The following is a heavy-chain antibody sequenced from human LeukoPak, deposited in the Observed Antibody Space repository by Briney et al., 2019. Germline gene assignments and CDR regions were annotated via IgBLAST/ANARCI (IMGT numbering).Heavy chain of an antibody. D-gene: IGHD3-22*01. CDR1: GFTFSSYS. CDR2: ISSSSSYI. Sequence: GGSLRLSCAASGFTFSSYSMNWVRQAPGKGLEWVSSISSSSSYIYYADSVKGRFTISRDNSKNTLYLQMNSLRAEDTAVYYCARGNYYDSSGYFGYYFDYWGQGTLVTVSS. CDR3: ARGNYYDSSGYFGYYFDY. J-gene: IGHJ4*02. V-gene: IGHV3-21*04.